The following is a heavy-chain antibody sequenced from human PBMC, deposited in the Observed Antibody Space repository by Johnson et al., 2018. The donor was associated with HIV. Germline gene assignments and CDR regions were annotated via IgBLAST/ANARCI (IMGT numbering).Heavy chain of an antibody. J-gene: IGHJ3*02. Sequence: VQLVESGGGVVQPGRSLRLSCAASGFTVSSNYMSWVRQAPGTGLEWVSVIYSGGSTYYADSVKGRFTISRDNSKSTLYLQMNSLRAEDTAVYYCATELLRTEHDAFDIWGQGTMVTVSS. D-gene: IGHD3-10*01. CDR2: IYSGGST. V-gene: IGHV3-66*02. CDR3: ATELLRTEHDAFDI. CDR1: GFTVSSNY.